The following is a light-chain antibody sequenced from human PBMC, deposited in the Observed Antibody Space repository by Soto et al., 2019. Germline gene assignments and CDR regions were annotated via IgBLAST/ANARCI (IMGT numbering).Light chain of an antibody. Sequence: DIQMTQSPSSLSASVGDRVTTTCRASQSISRRLNWFQQKPGKAPKLLIYDISSLQSGVPSRFSGSGSGTDFTLTISSLQPEDFATYYCQQSNSTPLTFGGGTRVEIK. J-gene: IGKJ4*01. V-gene: IGKV1-39*01. CDR1: QSISRR. CDR3: QQSNSTPLT. CDR2: DIS.